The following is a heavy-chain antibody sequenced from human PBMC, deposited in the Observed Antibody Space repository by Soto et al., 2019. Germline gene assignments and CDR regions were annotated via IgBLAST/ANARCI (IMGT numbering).Heavy chain of an antibody. J-gene: IGHJ4*02. D-gene: IGHD5-18*01. CDR1: GFTFSSYS. V-gene: IGHV3-48*01. CDR3: AREGGYSYGYHY. Sequence: EVQLVESGGGLVQPGGSLRLSCAASGFTFSSYSMNWVRQAPGKGLEWVSYISTSSSTIYYADSVKGRFTISRDNAKNSLYLQRNSLRAEDTAVYDCAREGGYSYGYHYWGQGTLVTVSA. CDR2: ISTSSSTI.